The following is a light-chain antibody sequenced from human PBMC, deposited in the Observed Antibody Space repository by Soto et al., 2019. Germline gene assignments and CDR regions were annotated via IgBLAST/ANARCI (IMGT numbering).Light chain of an antibody. J-gene: IGKJ2*01. CDR3: QQYDTSNT. Sequence: ETVLTQSPGTLSLSPGERATLSCRASQSLSRNYLAWYQQKPGQAPRLLIYGASSRATGIPDRFSGSGSGTDFTLTISTLEPEDFAVYYCQQYDTSNTFGQGTKLEIK. CDR1: QSLSRNY. CDR2: GAS. V-gene: IGKV3-20*01.